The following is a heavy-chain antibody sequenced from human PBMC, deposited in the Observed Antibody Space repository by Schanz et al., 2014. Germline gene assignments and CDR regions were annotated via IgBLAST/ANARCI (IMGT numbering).Heavy chain of an antibody. Sequence: EVQLVESGGGLVKPGGSLRLSCAASGFTFSSYGMNWVRQAPGKGLEWVANIKQDESERSYVDSVKGRFTISRDNAKNSLYLQMNSLRAEDTAVYYCARDKGGYYPFDYWGQGTLVTVSS. V-gene: IGHV3-7*01. CDR3: ARDKGGYYPFDY. D-gene: IGHD3-3*01. CDR2: IKQDESER. CDR1: GFTFSSYG. J-gene: IGHJ4*02.